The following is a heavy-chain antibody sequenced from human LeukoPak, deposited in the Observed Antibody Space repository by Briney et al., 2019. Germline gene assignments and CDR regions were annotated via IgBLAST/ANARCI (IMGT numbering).Heavy chain of an antibody. D-gene: IGHD2-2*02. CDR1: GYSISSGYY. V-gene: IGHV4-38-2*01. CDR2: IYHSGST. J-gene: IGHJ4*02. CDR3: ARDCSSTSCYIEGYKLDY. Sequence: PSETLSLTCAVSGYSISSGYYWGWIRQPPGKGLEWIGSIYHSGSTYYNPSLKSRVTISVDTSKNQFSLKLSSVTAADTAVYYCARDCSSTSCYIEGYKLDYWGQGTLVTVSS.